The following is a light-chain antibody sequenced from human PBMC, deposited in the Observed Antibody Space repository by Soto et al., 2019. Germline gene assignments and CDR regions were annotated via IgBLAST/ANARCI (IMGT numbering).Light chain of an antibody. CDR2: EVG. CDR1: SSDVGAYNY. V-gene: IGLV2-14*01. J-gene: IGLJ3*02. Sequence: QSALTQPASVSGSPGQSITISCAGTSSDVGAYNYASWYQQHPGKAPKLVIYEVGDRPSGVSNRFSGSKSGNTASLTISGLQAEDEADYYCSSYTSSTTQVFGGGTKLTVL. CDR3: SSYTSSTTQV.